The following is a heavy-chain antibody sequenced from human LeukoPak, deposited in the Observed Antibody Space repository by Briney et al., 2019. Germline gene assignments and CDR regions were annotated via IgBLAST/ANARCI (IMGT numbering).Heavy chain of an antibody. CDR1: GYSFTSYW. V-gene: IGHV5-51*01. Sequence: GEALKTSCKGSGYSFTSYWIGWVRQMPGKGLEWMGIIYPGDSDTRYSPSFQGQVTISADKSIRTAYLQWSSLKASDTAMYYCASPPRRYCSSTSCYGGWGQGTLVTVSS. J-gene: IGHJ4*02. CDR3: ASPPRRYCSSTSCYGG. CDR2: IYPGDSDT. D-gene: IGHD2-2*01.